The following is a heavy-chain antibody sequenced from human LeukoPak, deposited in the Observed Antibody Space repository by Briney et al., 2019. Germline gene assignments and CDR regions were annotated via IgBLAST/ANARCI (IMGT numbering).Heavy chain of an antibody. CDR2: IKQDGSEK. D-gene: IGHD6-19*01. Sequence: GGSLRLPCAASGFTYSSYWMSWLRQAPGKGLEWVANIKQDGSEKYYVDSVKDRFTISRDNAKTSRYLKMNSLRAEDTAVYYCARAVPNSSGWNYYYYYMDVWGKGTTVTISS. J-gene: IGHJ6*03. CDR3: ARAVPNSSGWNYYYYYMDV. V-gene: IGHV3-7*01. CDR1: GFTYSSYW.